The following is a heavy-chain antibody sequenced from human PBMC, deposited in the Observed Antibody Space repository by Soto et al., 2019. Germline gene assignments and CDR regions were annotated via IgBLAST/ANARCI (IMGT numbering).Heavy chain of an antibody. CDR1: GFNFSGYA. D-gene: IGHD1-1*01. CDR2: VSSRSTGI. J-gene: IGHJ4*02. Sequence: VQLEESGGGLVHPGGSLRLSCVTSGFNFSGYAMNWVRQTPGKGLEWVAYVSSRSTGIHYADSVKGRFTISRDNAKKSLYLQMNSLRDEDTAVYYCSRGVLDYWGQGARVTVSS. CDR3: SRGVLDY. V-gene: IGHV3-48*02.